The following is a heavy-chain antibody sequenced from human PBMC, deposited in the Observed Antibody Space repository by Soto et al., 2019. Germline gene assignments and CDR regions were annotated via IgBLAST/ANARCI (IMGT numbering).Heavy chain of an antibody. Sequence: SETLSLTCTVSGGSISSGGYYWSWIRQHPGKGLGWIGYIYYSGSTYYNPSLKSRVTISVDTSKNQFSLKLSSVTAADTAVYYCAGGWGYCSSTSCPFLGMDVCGQGTTVTVSS. CDR1: GGSISSGGYY. J-gene: IGHJ6*02. D-gene: IGHD2-2*01. CDR3: AGGWGYCSSTSCPFLGMDV. CDR2: IYYSGST. V-gene: IGHV4-31*03.